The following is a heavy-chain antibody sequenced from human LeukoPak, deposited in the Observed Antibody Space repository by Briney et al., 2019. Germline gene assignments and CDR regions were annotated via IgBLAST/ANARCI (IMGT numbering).Heavy chain of an antibody. D-gene: IGHD1-26*01. CDR2: INPNSGGT. CDR3: ARLDTQWEPFSRVADY. V-gene: IGHV1-2*02. Sequence: ASVKVSCKASGYTFTGYYMHWVRQAPGQGLEWMGWINPNSGGTNYAQEFQDRVTMTRDTSISTAYMELSRLRSDDTAVYYCARLDTQWEPFSRVADYWGQGTLVTVSS. CDR1: GYTFTGYY. J-gene: IGHJ4*02.